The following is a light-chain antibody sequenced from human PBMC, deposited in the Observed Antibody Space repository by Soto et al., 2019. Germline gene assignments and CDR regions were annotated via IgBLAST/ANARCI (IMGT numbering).Light chain of an antibody. J-gene: IGLJ1*01. Sequence: QSALTQPPSASGTPGQRVTISCSGSSSNIGSTTVSWFQLLPGTAPKLLIFTNDQRPSGVPDRLSGSKSGTSASLAISGLQSEDDADYYCAAWDASLNGFVFGTGTKLTVL. CDR1: SSNIGSTT. CDR2: TND. CDR3: AAWDASLNGFV. V-gene: IGLV1-44*01.